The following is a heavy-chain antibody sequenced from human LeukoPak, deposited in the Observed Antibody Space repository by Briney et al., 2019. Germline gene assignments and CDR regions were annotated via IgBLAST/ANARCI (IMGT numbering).Heavy chain of an antibody. D-gene: IGHD4-17*01. Sequence: GASVKVSCKASGGTFSSYAISWVRQAPGQGLEGMGRIIPIFGIANYAQKFQGRVTITADKSTSTAYMELSSLRSEDTAVYYCARWDGDYRRLDYWGQGTLVTVSS. V-gene: IGHV1-69*04. CDR2: IIPIFGIA. CDR1: GGTFSSYA. CDR3: ARWDGDYRRLDY. J-gene: IGHJ4*02.